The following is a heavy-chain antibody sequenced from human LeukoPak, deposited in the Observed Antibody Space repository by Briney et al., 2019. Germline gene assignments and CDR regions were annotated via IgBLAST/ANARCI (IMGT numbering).Heavy chain of an antibody. CDR3: ARDPNAMVTSLFDY. D-gene: IGHD5-18*01. CDR1: GYTFTTYA. CDR2: ISAYYGNT. V-gene: IGHV1-18*01. Sequence: ASVKVSCKASGYTFTTYAISWVRQAPGQGLEWMGWISAYYGNTTYAQKFQGRVTMTTDTSTSTAHMELRSLRSDDTAVYYCARDPNAMVTSLFDYWGQGTLVTVSS. J-gene: IGHJ4*02.